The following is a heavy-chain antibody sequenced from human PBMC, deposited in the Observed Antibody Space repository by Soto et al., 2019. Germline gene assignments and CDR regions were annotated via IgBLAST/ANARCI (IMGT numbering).Heavy chain of an antibody. J-gene: IGHJ6*03. CDR3: ARDTSDSYYYYYMDV. V-gene: IGHV3-66*01. CDR2: IYSGGST. Sequence: EVQLVESGGGLVQPGGSLRLSCAASGFTVSSNYMSWVRQAPGKGLEWVSVIYSGGSTYYAASVKGRSTISRDNSKNTMYLQMNSLRAEDTAVYYCARDTSDSYYYYYMDVWGKGTTVTVSS. CDR1: GFTVSSNY.